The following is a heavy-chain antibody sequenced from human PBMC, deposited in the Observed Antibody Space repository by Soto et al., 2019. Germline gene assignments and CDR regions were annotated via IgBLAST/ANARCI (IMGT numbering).Heavy chain of an antibody. Sequence: GGSLRLSCAASGFTFSSFALSWVRQAPGKGLEWVSAISGSGDGTDYADSVKGRFTISRDNSKNTLYLQMNSLRAEDTAVYYCAGPGYSSQDYWGQGALVTVYS. CDR1: GFTFSSFA. CDR2: ISGSGDGT. J-gene: IGHJ4*02. V-gene: IGHV3-23*01. CDR3: AGPGYSSQDY. D-gene: IGHD5-18*01.